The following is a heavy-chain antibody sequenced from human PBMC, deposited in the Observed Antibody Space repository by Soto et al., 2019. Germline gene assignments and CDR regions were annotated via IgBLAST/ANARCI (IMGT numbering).Heavy chain of an antibody. Sequence: EVQLVESGGGLVQPEGSLRLSCAASGFTFSDYWMNWVRQAPGKGLVWVSRIDSDGSSTSYADSVKGRFTISRDNAKNKLYLQMNSLRAEDTAVYYCAKSNWFDPWGQGTLVTVSS. CDR1: GFTFSDYW. J-gene: IGHJ5*02. CDR3: AKSNWFDP. V-gene: IGHV3-74*01. CDR2: IDSDGSST.